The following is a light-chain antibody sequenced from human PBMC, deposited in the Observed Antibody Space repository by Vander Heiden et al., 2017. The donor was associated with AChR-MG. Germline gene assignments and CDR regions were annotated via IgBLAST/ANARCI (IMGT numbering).Light chain of an antibody. Sequence: SYELTQPPSVSVSPGQTASITCSGDRLGNKYASWYQQKPGQSPVLVIHQNDKRPSGIPERFSGSSSGNTATLTISGTQSLDEADYFCQAWDSRSNWVFGGGTKLKVL. CDR1: RLGNKY. CDR2: QND. J-gene: IGLJ3*02. CDR3: QAWDSRSNWV. V-gene: IGLV3-1*01.